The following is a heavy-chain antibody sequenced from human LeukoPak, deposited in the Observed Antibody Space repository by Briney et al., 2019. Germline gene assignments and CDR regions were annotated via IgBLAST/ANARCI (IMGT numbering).Heavy chain of an antibody. D-gene: IGHD2/OR15-2a*01. Sequence: SETLSLTCTVSGGSISSYYWSWIRQSPGKGLKWIGYIYYRGSTDNNPSLKGRVTISVDTSKNQFSLKLSSVTAADTAVYYCARDRNRYMDVWGKGTTVTVSS. CDR2: IYYRGST. V-gene: IGHV4-59*01. J-gene: IGHJ6*03. CDR3: ARDRNRYMDV. CDR1: GGSISSYY.